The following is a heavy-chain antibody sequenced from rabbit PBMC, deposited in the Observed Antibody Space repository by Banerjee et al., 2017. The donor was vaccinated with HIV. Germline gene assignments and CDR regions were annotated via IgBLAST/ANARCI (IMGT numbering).Heavy chain of an antibody. D-gene: IGHD4-1*01. CDR3: SRDLAGVIGWNFNL. CDR1: GFTISSYH. V-gene: IGHV1S45*01. Sequence: QEQLVESGGGLVQPGGSLKLTCTASGFTISSYHMCWVRQAPGKGLEWIACINTISGDTVYATWAKGRFTISKASWTTVTLQMTSLTAADTASYFCSRDLAGVIGWNFNLWGPGTLVTVS. J-gene: IGHJ4*01. CDR2: INTISGDT.